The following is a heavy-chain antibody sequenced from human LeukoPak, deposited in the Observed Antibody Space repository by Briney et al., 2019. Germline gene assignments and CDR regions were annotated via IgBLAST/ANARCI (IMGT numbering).Heavy chain of an antibody. J-gene: IGHJ4*02. CDR3: ASGIWAVAN. V-gene: IGHV4-34*01. Sequence: PSETLSLTCAVYGGSFSGYYWSWIRQPPGKGLEWIGEINHSGSTNYNPSLKSRVTISVDTSKSQFSLKLSSVTAADTAVYYCASGIWAVANWGQGTLVTVSS. D-gene: IGHD6-19*01. CDR1: GGSFSGYY. CDR2: INHSGST.